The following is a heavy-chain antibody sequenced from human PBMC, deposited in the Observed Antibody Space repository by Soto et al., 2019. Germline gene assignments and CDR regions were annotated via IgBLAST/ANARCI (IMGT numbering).Heavy chain of an antibody. J-gene: IGHJ6*03. CDR1: GYTFTSDG. CDR2: ISAYNGNT. V-gene: IGHV1-18*01. Sequence: QVQLVQSGAEVKKLWASVKFSCKASGYTFTSDGISWVRQAPGQGLEWMGWISAYNGNTNYAQKLQGRVTKTTDTSTSTAYMELRSLRSDDTAVYYCARVRSDYDILTGYNYYYYMDVWGKGTTVTVSS. D-gene: IGHD3-9*01. CDR3: ARVRSDYDILTGYNYYYYMDV.